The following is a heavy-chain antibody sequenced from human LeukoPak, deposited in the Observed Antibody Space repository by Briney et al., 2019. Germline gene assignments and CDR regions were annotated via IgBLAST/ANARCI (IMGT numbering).Heavy chain of an antibody. D-gene: IGHD3-10*02. CDR3: AELGITMIGGV. CDR2: ISSSGSTI. J-gene: IGHJ6*04. V-gene: IGHV3-48*03. Sequence: PGGSLRLSCAASGFTFSSYEMNWVRQAPGKGLEWVSYISSSGSTIYYADSVKGRFTISRDNAKNSLYLQMNSLKAEDTAVYYCAELGITMIGGVWGKGTTVTVSS. CDR1: GFTFSSYE.